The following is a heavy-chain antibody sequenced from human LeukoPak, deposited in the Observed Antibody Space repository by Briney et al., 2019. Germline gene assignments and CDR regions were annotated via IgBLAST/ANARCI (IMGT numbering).Heavy chain of an antibody. CDR3: ARDRREWELLSPFDY. CDR2: IYHSGST. CDR1: GYSISSGYY. D-gene: IGHD1-26*01. V-gene: IGHV4-38-2*02. J-gene: IGHJ4*02. Sequence: KSSETLSLTCTVSGYSISSGYYWGWIRQPPGKGLEWIGSIYHSGSTYYNPSLKSRVTISVDTSKNQFSLRLSSVTAADTAVYYCARDRREWELLSPFDYWGQGTLVTVSS.